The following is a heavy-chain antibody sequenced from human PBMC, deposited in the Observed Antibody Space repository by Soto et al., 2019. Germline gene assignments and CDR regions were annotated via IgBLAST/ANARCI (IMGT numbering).Heavy chain of an antibody. CDR3: ARDVGYETEFYVDY. CDR1: GFNFGTHG. D-gene: IGHD5-18*01. CDR2: IWYDGSDK. Sequence: QVQLVESGGGVVQPGRSLRLSCAASGFNFGTHGMHWVRQAPGKGLEWVAVIWYDGSDKYYADSVKGRFTISRDNSKNTLYLQMTSLRAEDTAVYYCARDVGYETEFYVDYWGQGTLVTVSS. V-gene: IGHV3-33*01. J-gene: IGHJ4*02.